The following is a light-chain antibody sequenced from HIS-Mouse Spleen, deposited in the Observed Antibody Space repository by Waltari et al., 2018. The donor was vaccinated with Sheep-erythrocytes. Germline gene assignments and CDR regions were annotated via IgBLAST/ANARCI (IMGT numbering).Light chain of an antibody. J-gene: IGKJ2*01. CDR3: QQYYSYPYT. Sequence: AIRMTQSPSSLSASTGDRFTITCRASQGISSYLAWYQQKPGKAPKLLIYAASTLQSGVPSRFSGSGSGTDFTLTISYLQSEDFATYYCQQYYSYPYTFGQGTKLEIK. CDR2: AAS. V-gene: IGKV1-8*01. CDR1: QGISSY.